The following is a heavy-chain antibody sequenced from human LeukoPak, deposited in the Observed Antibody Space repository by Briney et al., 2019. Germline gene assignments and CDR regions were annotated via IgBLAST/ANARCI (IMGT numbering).Heavy chain of an antibody. Sequence: PGRSLRLSCVASGFAFSSFAMHWARQAPGKGLEWVAVISFDGGHIYYADSVKGRFTISRDSSKNTLYLQMNSLRAEDTAIYYCAKGQLVDYGMDVWGQGTTVTVSS. CDR2: ISFDGGHI. D-gene: IGHD6-6*01. V-gene: IGHV3-30*18. CDR3: AKGQLVDYGMDV. J-gene: IGHJ6*02. CDR1: GFAFSSFA.